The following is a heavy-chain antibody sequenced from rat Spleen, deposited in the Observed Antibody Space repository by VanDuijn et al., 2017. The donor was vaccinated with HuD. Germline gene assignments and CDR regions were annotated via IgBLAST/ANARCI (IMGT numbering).Heavy chain of an antibody. V-gene: IGHV5-31*01. CDR2: ITNTGGST. CDR3: AGAGYLRDWYFDF. CDR1: GFTFNNYW. J-gene: IGHJ1*01. D-gene: IGHD2-2*01. Sequence: EVQLVESGGGLVQPGRSLKLSCVASGFTFNNYWMTWIRQAPGKGLEWVASITNTGGSTYYPDSVKGRFTISRDNAKSTLYLQMDSLRSDDTATYFCAGAGYLRDWYFDFWGPGTMVTVSS.